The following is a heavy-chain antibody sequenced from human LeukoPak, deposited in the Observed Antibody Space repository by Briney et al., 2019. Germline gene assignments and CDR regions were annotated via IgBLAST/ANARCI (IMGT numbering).Heavy chain of an antibody. V-gene: IGHV1-58*02. CDR2: IIVGSGKT. CDR3: AAELYSGSYGRCCSFAF. D-gene: IGHD1-26*01. CDR1: GFTFSNSA. J-gene: IGHJ4*02. Sequence: ASVKVSCKASGFTFSNSAMQWVRQARGQRLEWIGWIIVGSGKTHHAQNFQERVTITRDMSTNTAYMELNSLRSEDTAVYYCAAELYSGSYGRCCSFAFWGQGTLVTVSS.